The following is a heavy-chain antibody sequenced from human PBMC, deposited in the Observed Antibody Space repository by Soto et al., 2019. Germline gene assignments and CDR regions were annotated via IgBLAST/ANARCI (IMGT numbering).Heavy chain of an antibody. CDR3: AISGVVVAATGAFDI. CDR1: GYTFTSYA. CDR2: INAGNGNT. Sequence: ASVKVSCKASGYTFTSYAMHWVRQAPGQRLEWMGWINAGNGNTKYSQKFQGRVTITRDTSASTAYMELSSLRSEDTAVYYCAISGVVVAATGAFDIWGQGTMVTVSS. J-gene: IGHJ3*02. D-gene: IGHD2-15*01. V-gene: IGHV1-3*01.